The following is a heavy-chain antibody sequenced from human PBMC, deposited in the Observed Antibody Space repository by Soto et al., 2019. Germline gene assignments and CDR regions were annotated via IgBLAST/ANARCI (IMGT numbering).Heavy chain of an antibody. Sequence: GGSLRLSCAASGFTFSSYGMHWVRQAPGKGLEWVAVILYDRSNKYYADSVRGRFTISRDNSKNTLYLQMNSLRAEDTAVYYCAKGAPIVVVVAATQDYFDYWGQGTLVTVSS. CDR3: AKGAPIVVVVAATQDYFDY. CDR1: GFTFSSYG. D-gene: IGHD2-15*01. V-gene: IGHV3-30*18. CDR2: ILYDRSNK. J-gene: IGHJ4*02.